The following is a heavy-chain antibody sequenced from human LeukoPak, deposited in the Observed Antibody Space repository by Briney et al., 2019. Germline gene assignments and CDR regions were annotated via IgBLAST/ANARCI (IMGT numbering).Heavy chain of an antibody. CDR1: GFTFSDYY. CDR2: ISSSGSTI. J-gene: IGHJ6*03. Sequence: GGSLRLSCAASGFTFSDYYMSWIRQAPGKGLEWVSYISSSGSTIYYADSVKGRFTISRDNAKNSLYLQMNSLRAEDTAVYYCARSYSSSSYYYYMDVWGKGTTVTISS. D-gene: IGHD6-13*01. CDR3: ARSYSSSSYYYYMDV. V-gene: IGHV3-11*04.